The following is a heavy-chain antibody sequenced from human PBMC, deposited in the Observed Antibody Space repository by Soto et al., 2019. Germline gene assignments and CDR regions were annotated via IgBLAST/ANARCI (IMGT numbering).Heavy chain of an antibody. V-gene: IGHV4-34*01. D-gene: IGHD2-21*01. CDR1: GGSFSGYY. Sequence: KASETLSLTCAVYGGSFSGYYWSWIRQPPGKGLEWIGEINHSGSTNYNPSLKSRVTISVDTSKNQFSLKLSSVTAADTAVYYCARGGLRRSYSSRIGMDVWGQGTTVTVSS. CDR2: INHSGST. J-gene: IGHJ6*02. CDR3: ARGGLRRSYSSRIGMDV.